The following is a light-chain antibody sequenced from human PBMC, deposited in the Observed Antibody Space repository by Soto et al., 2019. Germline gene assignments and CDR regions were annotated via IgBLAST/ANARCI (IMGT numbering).Light chain of an antibody. J-gene: IGKJ2*01. CDR2: GAS. V-gene: IGKV3-20*01. Sequence: EIVLTQSPGTLSLSPGERATLSCRASQSVSSSYLAWYQQTPGQAPRLLIYGASSRATGIPDRFSGSGSGTDFTHTISRLEPEDFAVYYCQQYVSSPMYTFGPGTKLEIK. CDR1: QSVSSSY. CDR3: QQYVSSPMYT.